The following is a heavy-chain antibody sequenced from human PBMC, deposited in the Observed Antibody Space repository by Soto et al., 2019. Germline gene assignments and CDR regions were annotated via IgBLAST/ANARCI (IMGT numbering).Heavy chain of an antibody. V-gene: IGHV1-18*01. J-gene: IGHJ6*02. CDR1: GYTFTSYG. CDR3: AIVVGAVLAAATLDG. Sequence: ASVKVSCKASGYTFTSYGISWVRQAPGQGLEWMGWISAYNGNTNYAQKLQGRVTMATDTSTSTAYMELRSLRSDDTAVYYCAIVVGAVLAAATLDGWGQGTTVTFSS. CDR2: ISAYNGNT. D-gene: IGHD2-15*01.